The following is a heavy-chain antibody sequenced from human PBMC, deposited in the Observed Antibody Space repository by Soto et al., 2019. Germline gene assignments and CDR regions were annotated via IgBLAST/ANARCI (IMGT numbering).Heavy chain of an antibody. CDR3: ARALNGGITMIVVGIAD. Sequence: SETLSLTCTVSGGSVSSGSYYWSWIRQPPGKGLEWIGYIYYSGSTNYNPSLKSRVTISVDTSKNQFSLKLSSVTAADTAVYYCARALNGGITMIVVGIADWGQGTLVTVSS. D-gene: IGHD3-22*01. V-gene: IGHV4-61*01. J-gene: IGHJ4*02. CDR2: IYYSGST. CDR1: GGSVSSGSYY.